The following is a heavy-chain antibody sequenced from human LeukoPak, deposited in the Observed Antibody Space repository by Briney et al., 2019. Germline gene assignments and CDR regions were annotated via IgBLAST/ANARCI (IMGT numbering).Heavy chain of an antibody. V-gene: IGHV4-39*01. J-gene: IGHJ4*02. D-gene: IGHD6-19*01. CDR2: VYYSGRT. Sequence: PSETLSLTCTVSGDSVNSFYYWGWIRQPPGKGLEWIASVYYSGRTYTNPSLKSRVTISVDTSKNHFSLKLDSVTAADTAVYYCARQGSSGWSRFDHWGQGTLVTVSS. CDR1: GDSVNSFYY. CDR3: ARQGSSGWSRFDH.